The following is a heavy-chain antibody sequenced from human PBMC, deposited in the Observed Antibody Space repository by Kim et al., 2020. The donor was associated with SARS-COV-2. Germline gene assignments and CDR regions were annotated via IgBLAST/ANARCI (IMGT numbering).Heavy chain of an antibody. CDR1: GFTFSSYS. V-gene: IGHV3-48*02. J-gene: IGHJ5*02. Sequence: GGSLRLSCAASGFTFSSYSMNWVRQAPGKGLEWVSYISSSSSTIYYADSVKGRFTISRDNAKNSLYLQMNSLRDEDTAVYYCARGPPLIPRNWFDPWGQGTLVTVSS. CDR2: ISSSSSTI. CDR3: ARGPPLIPRNWFDP. D-gene: IGHD2-2*02.